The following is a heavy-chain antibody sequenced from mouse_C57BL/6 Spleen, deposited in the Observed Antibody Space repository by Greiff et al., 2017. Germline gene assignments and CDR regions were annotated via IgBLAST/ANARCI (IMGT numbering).Heavy chain of an antibody. Sequence: EVKLMESGEGLVKPGGSLKLSCAASGFTFSSYAMSWVRQTPEKRLEWVAYISSGGDYIYYADTVKGRFTISRDNARNTLYLQMSSLKSEDTAMYYCTRGLLRPWYFDVWGTGTTVTVSS. CDR1: GFTFSSYA. J-gene: IGHJ1*03. CDR2: ISSGGDYI. CDR3: TRGLLRPWYFDV. D-gene: IGHD1-2*01. V-gene: IGHV5-9-1*02.